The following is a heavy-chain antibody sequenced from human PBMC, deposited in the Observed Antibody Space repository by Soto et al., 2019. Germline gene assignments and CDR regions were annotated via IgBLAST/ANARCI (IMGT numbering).Heavy chain of an antibody. J-gene: IGHJ4*02. D-gene: IGHD3-22*01. CDR3: ARQPYDTSDYFDY. Sequence: SETLSLTCTVSGGSISSYYWAWIRQPPGKGLEWIGSMYFSGCTDYNPSLKSRVTISVDTSRIHFSLKLIFVTAADTAVYYCARQPYDTSDYFDYWGQGTLVTVSS. CDR1: GGSISSYY. CDR2: MYFSGCT. V-gene: IGHV4-39*01.